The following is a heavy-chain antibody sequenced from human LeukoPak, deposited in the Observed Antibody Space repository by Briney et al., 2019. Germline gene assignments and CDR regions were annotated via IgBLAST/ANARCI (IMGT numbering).Heavy chain of an antibody. J-gene: IGHJ4*02. V-gene: IGHV5-10-1*01. CDR2: IDPSDSYT. D-gene: IGHD3-10*01. CDR3: ARARGDHYSFDY. Sequence: GESLKISCKGYGYSFTSYWIIWVRQMPGKGLEWMGRIDPSDSYTNYSPSLQGHVTISADKSISAAYLQWSNLKASDTAMYYCARARGDHYSFDYWGQGTLVTVSS. CDR1: GYSFTSYW.